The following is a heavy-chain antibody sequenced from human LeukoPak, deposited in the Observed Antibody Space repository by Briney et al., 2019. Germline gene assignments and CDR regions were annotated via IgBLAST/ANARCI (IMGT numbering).Heavy chain of an antibody. Sequence: GGSLRLSCAASGFTFSRYGMHWVRQAPGKGLEWVAVISYDGSNKYYADSVKGRFTISRDNSKNTLYLQMNSLRAEDTAVYYCAKRDFWSGYYSLWFDPWGQGTLVTVSS. D-gene: IGHD3-3*01. J-gene: IGHJ5*02. V-gene: IGHV3-30*18. CDR3: AKRDFWSGYYSLWFDP. CDR2: ISYDGSNK. CDR1: GFTFSRYG.